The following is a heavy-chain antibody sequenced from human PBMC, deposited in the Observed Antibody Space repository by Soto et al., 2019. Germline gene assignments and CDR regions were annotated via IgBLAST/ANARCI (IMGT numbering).Heavy chain of an antibody. CDR1: GGSFSGYY. D-gene: IGHD6-13*01. CDR3: ARGRLKVIAAAGCWFDP. CDR2: INHSGST. Sequence: SETLSLTCAVYGGSFSGYYWSWIRQPPGKGLEWIGEINHSGSTNYNPSLKSRVTISVDTSKIQFSLKLSSVTAADTAVYYCARGRLKVIAAAGCWFDPWGQGTLVTVPQ. V-gene: IGHV4-34*01. J-gene: IGHJ5*02.